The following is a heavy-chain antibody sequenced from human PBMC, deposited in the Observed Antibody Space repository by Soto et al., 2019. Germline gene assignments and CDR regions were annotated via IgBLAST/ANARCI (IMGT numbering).Heavy chain of an antibody. Sequence: GSLRLSCASSGFPFSSYSMNWVRQAPGKGLEWVSYISSSSSTVYYADSVKGRFTISRDNAKNSLYLQMNSLRAEDTAVYYCARAIDRYDFWSGPYFDYWGQGTLVTVSS. CDR2: ISSSSSTV. D-gene: IGHD3-3*01. CDR1: GFPFSSYS. CDR3: ARAIDRYDFWSGPYFDY. V-gene: IGHV3-48*01. J-gene: IGHJ4*02.